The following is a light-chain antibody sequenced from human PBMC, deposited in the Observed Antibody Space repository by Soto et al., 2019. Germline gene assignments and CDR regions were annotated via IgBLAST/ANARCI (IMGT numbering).Light chain of an antibody. J-gene: IGLJ2*01. V-gene: IGLV2-11*01. CDR1: SSDVGGYNY. CDR3: CSYAGSYTFLV. Sequence: QSALTQPRSVSRSPGQSVTISCTGTSSDVGGYNYVSWYQQHPGKAAKLMIYDVSKRPSGVPDRFSGSKSGNTASLTISGLQAEDEADYYCCSYAGSYTFLVFGGGTKLTVL. CDR2: DVS.